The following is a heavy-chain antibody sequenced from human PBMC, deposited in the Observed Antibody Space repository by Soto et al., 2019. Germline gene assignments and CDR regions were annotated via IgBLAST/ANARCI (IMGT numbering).Heavy chain of an antibody. CDR2: INAGNGNT. CDR3: ARGFPWWCDP. CDR1: GYTFTSYA. Sequence: QVQLVQSGAEKKKPGASVKVSCKASGYTFTSYAIDWVRQAPGQRLEWMGWINAGNGNTKYSQKFQGRVTITRDTAASTAYMELSSLRSEDTAVYYCARGFPWWCDPWGQGTLVTVSS. J-gene: IGHJ5*02. V-gene: IGHV1-3*05. D-gene: IGHD3-3*01.